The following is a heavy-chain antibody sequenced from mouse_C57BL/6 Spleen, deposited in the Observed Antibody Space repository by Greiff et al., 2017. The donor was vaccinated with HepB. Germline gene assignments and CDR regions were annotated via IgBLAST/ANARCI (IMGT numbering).Heavy chain of an antibody. Sequence: EVQLQQSGGGLVKPGGSLKLSCAASGFTFSDYGMHWVRQAPEKGLEWVAYISSGSSTIYYADTVKGRFTISRDNAKNTLFLQMTSLRSEDTAMYYCARDITTVVAKGFAYWGQGTLVTVSA. J-gene: IGHJ3*01. D-gene: IGHD1-1*01. CDR1: GFTFSDYG. CDR3: ARDITTVVAKGFAY. CDR2: ISSGSSTI. V-gene: IGHV5-17*01.